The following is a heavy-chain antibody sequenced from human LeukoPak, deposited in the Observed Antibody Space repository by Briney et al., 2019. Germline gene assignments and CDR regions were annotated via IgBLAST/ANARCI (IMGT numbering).Heavy chain of an antibody. CDR2: IRQDGRET. CDR3: ARTNEYGYDV. D-gene: IGHD5-18*01. J-gene: IGHJ4*02. CDR1: GFTFNTYW. V-gene: IGHV3-7*03. Sequence: PGGSLRLSCAASGFTFNTYWMTWVRQAPGKGPEWVANIRQDGRETKYVDSVKGRFSISRDNPKNSLYLQMNNLRGEDTDIYYCARTNEYGYDVWGQGTLVTVSS.